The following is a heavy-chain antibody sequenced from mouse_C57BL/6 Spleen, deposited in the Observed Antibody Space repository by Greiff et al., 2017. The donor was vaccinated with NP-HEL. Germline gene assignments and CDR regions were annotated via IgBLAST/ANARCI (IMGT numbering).Heavy chain of an antibody. CDR3: ARSAYDYDWYFDV. Sequence: VQLQQPGTELVKPGASVKLSCKASGYTFTSYWMHWVKQRPGQGLEWIGNINPSNGGTNYNEKFKSKATLTVDKSSSTAYLQLSSLTSEDSAVYYCARSAYDYDWYFDVWGTGTTVTVSS. J-gene: IGHJ1*03. D-gene: IGHD2-4*01. V-gene: IGHV1-53*01. CDR2: INPSNGGT. CDR1: GYTFTSYW.